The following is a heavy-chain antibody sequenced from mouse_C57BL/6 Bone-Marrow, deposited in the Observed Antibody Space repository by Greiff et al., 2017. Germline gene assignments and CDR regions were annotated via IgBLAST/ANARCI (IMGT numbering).Heavy chain of an antibody. CDR1: GYTFTDYY. J-gene: IGHJ3*01. V-gene: IGHV1-19*01. CDR2: INPYNGGT. Sequence: EVQLQQSGPVLVKPGASVKMSCKASGYTFTDYYMNWVKQSHGKSLEWIGVINPYNGGTSYNQKFKGKATLTVDKSSSTAYMELNSLTSEDSAVYYCARRVTTVAYWGQGTLVTVSA. CDR3: ARRVTTVAY. D-gene: IGHD1-1*01.